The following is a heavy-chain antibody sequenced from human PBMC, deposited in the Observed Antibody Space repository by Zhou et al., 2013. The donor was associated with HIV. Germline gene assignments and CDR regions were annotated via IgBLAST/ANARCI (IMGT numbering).Heavy chain of an antibody. V-gene: IGHV1-8*03. CDR3: ARGPSGTYARVAFDI. D-gene: IGHD1-26*01. CDR2: MNPNSDNT. Sequence: QVQLVQSGAEVKKPGASVKVSCKTSGYTFTGYYMHWVRQAPGQGLEWMGWMNPNSDNTGHAQKFQGRVTFTRDTSISTAYMELSSLRSDDTAVYYCARGPSGTYARVAFDIWGQGDNGHRLF. J-gene: IGHJ3*02. CDR1: GYTFTGYY.